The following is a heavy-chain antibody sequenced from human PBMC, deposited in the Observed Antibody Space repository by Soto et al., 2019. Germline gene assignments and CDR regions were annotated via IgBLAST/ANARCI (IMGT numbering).Heavy chain of an antibody. CDR1: GGSFSGYY. CDR3: ARGPFWWYTSGWYGGGY. V-gene: IGHV4-34*01. D-gene: IGHD6-19*01. J-gene: IGHJ4*02. Sequence: TETLSLTCAVYGGSFSGYYWSWIRQPPGKGLEWIGEINHSGSAKYNPSLKRRVTISVDTSKNPFSLKLSSVTAADTRVYYWARGPFWWYTSGWYGGGYWGQGTLVTVSS. CDR2: INHSGSA.